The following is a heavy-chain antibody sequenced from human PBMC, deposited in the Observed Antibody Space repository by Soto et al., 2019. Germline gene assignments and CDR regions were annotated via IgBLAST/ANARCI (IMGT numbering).Heavy chain of an antibody. J-gene: IGHJ6*02. CDR1: GFMVNDNY. CDR3: AKGQCSSTSCYPGYYYYGMDV. Sequence: GGSLRLSCAVSGFMVNDNYMNWVRQAPGKGLEWVSAISGSGGSTYYADSVKGRFTISRDNSKNTLYLQMNSLRAEDTAVYYCAKGQCSSTSCYPGYYYYGMDVWGQGTTVTVSS. CDR2: ISGSGGST. V-gene: IGHV3-23*01. D-gene: IGHD2-2*01.